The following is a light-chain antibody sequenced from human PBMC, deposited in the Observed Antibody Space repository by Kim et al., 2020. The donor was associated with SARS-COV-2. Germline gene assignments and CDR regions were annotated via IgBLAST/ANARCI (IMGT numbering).Light chain of an antibody. CDR2: AAS. CDR1: QHIKNH. CDR3: LQHSTFPIT. V-gene: IGKV1-17*01. Sequence: ASVGDRVTITCRASQHIKNHLGWYQQKPGKAPKRLIYAASSLQSGVPSRFSGSGSGTEFTLTISSLQPEDFATYYCLQHSTFPITFGQGTRLEIK. J-gene: IGKJ5*01.